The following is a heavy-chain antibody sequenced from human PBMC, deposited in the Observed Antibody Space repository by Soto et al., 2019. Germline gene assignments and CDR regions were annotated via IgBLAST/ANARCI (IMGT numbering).Heavy chain of an antibody. V-gene: IGHV3-30*18. CDR3: AKDYGRYYFDY. Sequence: GGSLRLSCAASGFIFNEYGMHWVRQAPGKGLEWVAVISYDGSNKYYADSVKGRFTISRDNSKNTLYLQMNSLRAEDTAVYYCAKDYGRYYFDYWGQGTLVTVSS. J-gene: IGHJ4*02. D-gene: IGHD3-16*01. CDR1: GFIFNEYG. CDR2: ISYDGSNK.